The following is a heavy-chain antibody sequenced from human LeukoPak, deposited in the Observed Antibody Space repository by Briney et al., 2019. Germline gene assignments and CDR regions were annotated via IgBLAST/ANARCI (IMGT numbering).Heavy chain of an antibody. D-gene: IGHD2-15*01. V-gene: IGHV1-2*06. Sequence: ASVKVSCKASGYTFTGNYMHWVRQAPGQGLEWMGRINPNSGGTNYAQKFQGRVTMTRDTSISTAYMELSGLRSDDTAVYYCARDRCSGASCYLFDYWGQGTLVTVSS. J-gene: IGHJ4*02. CDR2: INPNSGGT. CDR1: GYTFTGNY. CDR3: ARDRCSGASCYLFDY.